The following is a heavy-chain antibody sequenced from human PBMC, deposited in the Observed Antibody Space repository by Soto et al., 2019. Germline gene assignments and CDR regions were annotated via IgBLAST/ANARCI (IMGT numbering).Heavy chain of an antibody. D-gene: IGHD2-15*01. CDR3: ANRVARSTYYFDY. J-gene: IGHJ4*02. CDR2: IYHSGST. CDR1: GGSISSSNC. V-gene: IGHV4-4*02. Sequence: PSETLSLTCAVSGGSISSSNCLMWFRHPPGKGLEWIGEIYHSGSTNYNPSLKSRVTISVDKSKNQFSLKLSSVTAADTAVYYCANRVARSTYYFDYWGQGTLVTVSS.